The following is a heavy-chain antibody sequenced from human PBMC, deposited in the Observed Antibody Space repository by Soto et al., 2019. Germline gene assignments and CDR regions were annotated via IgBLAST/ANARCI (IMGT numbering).Heavy chain of an antibody. CDR3: ARLSLDYYDSSGYPTPYFDY. V-gene: IGHV1-69*06. Sequence: PSVKVSCKASGGTFSSYAISWVRQAPGQGLEWMGGIIPIFGTANYAQKFQGRVTITADKSTSTAYMELSSLRSEDTAVYYCARLSLDYYDSSGYPTPYFDYWGQGTLVTVSS. D-gene: IGHD3-22*01. J-gene: IGHJ4*02. CDR1: GGTFSSYA. CDR2: IIPIFGTA.